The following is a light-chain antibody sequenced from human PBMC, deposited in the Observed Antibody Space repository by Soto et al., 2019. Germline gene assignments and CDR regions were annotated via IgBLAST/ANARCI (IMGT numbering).Light chain of an antibody. Sequence: QSALTQPASVSGSPGQSITISCTGTSSDIGAYNYVSWYLQHPGKAPKLLICEVSNRPSGVSSRCSGSKSGNTASLTISGLQADDEADYYCSSYTGSGTLYVFGTGTKVTVL. CDR1: SSDIGAYNY. J-gene: IGLJ1*01. V-gene: IGLV2-14*01. CDR3: SSYTGSGTLYV. CDR2: EVS.